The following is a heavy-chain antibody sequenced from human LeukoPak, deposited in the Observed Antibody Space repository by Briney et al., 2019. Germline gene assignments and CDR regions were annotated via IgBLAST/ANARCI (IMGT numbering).Heavy chain of an antibody. J-gene: IGHJ5*02. V-gene: IGHV3-23*01. D-gene: IGHD1-1*01. CDR2: ISGSGGST. Sequence: GGSLRLSCAASGFTFSSYAMSWVRQAPGKGLEWVSAISGSGGSTYYADSVKGRFTISRDNSKNTLYPQMNSLRAEDTAVYYCAGYNWNDGGWFDPWGQGTLVTVSS. CDR3: AGYNWNDGGWFDP. CDR1: GFTFSSYA.